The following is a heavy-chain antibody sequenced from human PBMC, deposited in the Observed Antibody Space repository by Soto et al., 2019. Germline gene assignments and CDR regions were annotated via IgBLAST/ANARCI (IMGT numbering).Heavy chain of an antibody. CDR3: AREDYVWGSYRSYGMDV. CDR1: GFTFSSYS. D-gene: IGHD3-16*02. J-gene: IGHJ6*02. V-gene: IGHV3-48*02. CDR2: ISSSSSTI. Sequence: GGSLRLSCAASGFTFSSYSMNWVRQAPGKGLEWVSYISSSSSTIYYADSVKGRFTISRDNAKNSLYLQMNSLRDEDTAVYYCAREDYVWGSYRSYGMDVWGQGTTVTVSS.